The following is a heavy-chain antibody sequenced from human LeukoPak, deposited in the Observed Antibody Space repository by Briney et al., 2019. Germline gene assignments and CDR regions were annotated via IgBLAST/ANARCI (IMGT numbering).Heavy chain of an antibody. D-gene: IGHD4-17*01. V-gene: IGHV4-39*07. CDR2: IYYSGST. CDR3: ARYGTVPYDY. CDR1: GGSISSSSYY. J-gene: IGHJ4*02. Sequence: SETLSLTCTVSGGSISSSSYYWGWIRQPPGKGLEWIGSIYYSGSTYYNSSLKSRVTISVDTSKNQFSLKLSSVTAAVTAVYYCARYGTVPYDYWGQGTLVTVSS.